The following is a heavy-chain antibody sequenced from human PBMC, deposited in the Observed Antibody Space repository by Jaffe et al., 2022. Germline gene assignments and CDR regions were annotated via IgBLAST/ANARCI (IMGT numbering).Heavy chain of an antibody. V-gene: IGHV5-51*01. CDR1: GYSFTTYW. Sequence: EVQLVQSGAELKKPGESLKISCRGSGYSFTTYWIGWVRQMPGKDLEWMGIIYPGDSNTKYSPSFQGQVTISADNSISTAYLQWRSLKASDTAMYYCVRHHLGGDGWFAPWGQGTLVTVSS. J-gene: IGHJ5*02. D-gene: IGHD2-21*01. CDR2: IYPGDSNT. CDR3: VRHHLGGDGWFAP.